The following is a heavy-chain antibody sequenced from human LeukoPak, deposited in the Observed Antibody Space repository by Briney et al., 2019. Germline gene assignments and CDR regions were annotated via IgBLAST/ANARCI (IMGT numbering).Heavy chain of an antibody. CDR3: AKDRYSGSLFDY. J-gene: IGHJ4*02. CDR1: GFTFSSYA. Sequence: GGSLRLSCAASGFTFSSYAMNWVRQAPGKGLEWVSAITGSGGRTYYADSVKGRFTISRDNSKNTLYLQMNSLRAEDTAVYYCAKDRYSGSLFDYWGQGTLVTVSS. V-gene: IGHV3-23*01. CDR2: ITGSGGRT. D-gene: IGHD1-26*01.